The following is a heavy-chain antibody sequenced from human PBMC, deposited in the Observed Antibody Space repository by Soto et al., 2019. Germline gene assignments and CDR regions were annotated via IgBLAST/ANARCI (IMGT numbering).Heavy chain of an antibody. V-gene: IGHV1-18*01. Sequence: QVQLVQSGGEVKKPGASVKVSCKNSGYTFTSYDISCVRQAPGQGLEWMGWISDYSGNTNYAQKLQGRVTMTTDTSTSTAYMELRSLRSDDTAVYYCEREENGVGATPVFGYWGQGTLVTVSS. CDR2: ISDYSGNT. CDR1: GYTFTSYD. J-gene: IGHJ4*02. CDR3: EREENGVGATPVFGY. D-gene: IGHD1-26*01.